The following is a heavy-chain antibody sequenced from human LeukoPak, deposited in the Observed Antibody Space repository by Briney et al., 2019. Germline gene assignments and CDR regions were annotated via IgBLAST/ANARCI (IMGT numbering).Heavy chain of an antibody. J-gene: IGHJ4*02. Sequence: GGSLRLSCAVSGFTFSSYAMSWVRQAPGKGLEWVSAISGSGGSTYYADSVKGRFTISRDNSKNTLYVQMNSLRAEDTAVYYCAKARDSSGLFDYWGQGTLGTVSS. V-gene: IGHV3-23*01. CDR2: ISGSGGST. CDR3: AKARDSSGLFDY. CDR1: GFTFSSYA. D-gene: IGHD3-22*01.